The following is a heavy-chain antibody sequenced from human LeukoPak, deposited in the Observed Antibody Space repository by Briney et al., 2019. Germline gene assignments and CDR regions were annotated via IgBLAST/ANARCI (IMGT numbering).Heavy chain of an antibody. CDR3: ATRGVAKPGALWGNEY. J-gene: IGHJ4*02. CDR1: GFIFSSFS. D-gene: IGHD2/OR15-2a*01. V-gene: IGHV3-21*01. Sequence: PGESLKIFCAASGFIFSSFSMKWGRQAPGEGQELGSSIRCSIRYIYSANSGHGRFNISRDNAKNSLYLQMSSLRGEDTAVYYCATRGVAKPGALWGNEYWGQGTLVTVSS. CDR2: IRCSIRYI.